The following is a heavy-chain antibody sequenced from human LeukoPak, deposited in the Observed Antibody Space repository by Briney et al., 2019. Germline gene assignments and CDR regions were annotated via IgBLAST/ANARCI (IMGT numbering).Heavy chain of an antibody. D-gene: IGHD3-22*01. V-gene: IGHV4-59*01. Sequence: SETLSLTCTVPGGSISSYYWSWIRQPPGKGLEWIGYIYYSGSTNYNPSLKSRVTISVDTSKNQFSLKLSSVTAADTAVYYCARGGYYYDSSGYYFDYWGQGTLVTVSS. J-gene: IGHJ4*02. CDR3: ARGGYYYDSSGYYFDY. CDR2: IYYSGST. CDR1: GGSISSYY.